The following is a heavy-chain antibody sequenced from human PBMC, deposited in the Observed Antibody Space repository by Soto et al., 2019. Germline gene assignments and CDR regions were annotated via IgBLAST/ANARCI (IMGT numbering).Heavy chain of an antibody. J-gene: IGHJ4*02. CDR3: ARDALTGFDY. Sequence: SVKVYWTTSGGGLSVYAIFWVRQAPGQGLEWMGGIIPIFGTANYAQKFQGRVTITADESTSTAYMELSSLRSEDTAVYYCARDALTGFDYWGQGTLVTVSS. CDR1: GGGLSVYA. V-gene: IGHV1-69*13. CDR2: IIPIFGTA.